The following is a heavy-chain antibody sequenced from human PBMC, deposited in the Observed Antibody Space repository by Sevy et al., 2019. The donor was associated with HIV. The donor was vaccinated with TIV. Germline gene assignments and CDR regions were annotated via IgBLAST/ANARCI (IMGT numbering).Heavy chain of an antibody. Sequence: GGSLRLSCAASGFTFSSYAMHWVRQAPGKGLEWVAVISYDGSNKYYADSVKGRFPISRDNSKNTLYLQMNSLRAEDTAGYYCARDAAAADKYAFDIWGQGTMVTVSS. D-gene: IGHD6-13*01. V-gene: IGHV3-30-3*01. CDR2: ISYDGSNK. CDR1: GFTFSSYA. J-gene: IGHJ3*02. CDR3: ARDAAAADKYAFDI.